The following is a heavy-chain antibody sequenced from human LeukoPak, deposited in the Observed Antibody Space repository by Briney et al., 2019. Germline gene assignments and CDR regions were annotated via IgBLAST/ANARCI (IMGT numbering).Heavy chain of an antibody. D-gene: IGHD6-13*01. J-gene: IGHJ4*02. CDR3: AREPYHSSSWPLFFDY. Sequence: PSETLSLTCTVSGGSISSYSWSRIRQPPGKGLGWIGYIYSSGRANHNPSLKSRVTISVSTSRNQFSLKLSAVTAADTAVYYCAREPYHSSSWPLFFDYWGQGTLVTVSS. V-gene: IGHV4-4*08. CDR2: IYSSGRA. CDR1: GGSISSYS.